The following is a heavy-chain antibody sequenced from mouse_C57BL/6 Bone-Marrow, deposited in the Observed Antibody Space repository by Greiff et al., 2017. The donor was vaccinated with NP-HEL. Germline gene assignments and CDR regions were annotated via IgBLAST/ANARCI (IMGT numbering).Heavy chain of an antibody. J-gene: IGHJ3*01. Sequence: QVQLQQPGTELVKPGASVKLSCKASGYTFPSYWMHWVKQRPGQGLEWIGNINPSNGGTNYNEKFKSKATLTVDKSSSTAYMQSSSLTSEDSAVYDYAPYYYGSSAWFAYWGQGTLVTVSA. CDR1: GYTFPSYW. CDR2: INPSNGGT. V-gene: IGHV1-53*01. D-gene: IGHD1-1*01. CDR3: APYYYGSSAWFAY.